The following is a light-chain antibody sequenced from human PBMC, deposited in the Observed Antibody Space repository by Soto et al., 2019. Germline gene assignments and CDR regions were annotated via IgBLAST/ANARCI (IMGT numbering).Light chain of an antibody. CDR1: SSDVGNYNF. Sequence: QSALTQPASVSRSPGQSLTISCTETSSDVGNYNFVSWYQHHPGKAPKLIIYEGSKRPSGVPNRFSGSKSGNTASLTISGLQAEDEADYYCCSYAGSGSWVFGGGTKLTVL. CDR2: EGS. V-gene: IGLV2-23*01. J-gene: IGLJ3*02. CDR3: CSYAGSGSWV.